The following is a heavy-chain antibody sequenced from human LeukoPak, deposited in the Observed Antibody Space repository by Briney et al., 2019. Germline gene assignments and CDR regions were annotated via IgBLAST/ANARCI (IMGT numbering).Heavy chain of an antibody. D-gene: IGHD3/OR15-3a*01. CDR1: GFTFSSYG. V-gene: IGHV3-30*18. Sequence: WGSLRLSCAASGFTFSSYGMHWVRQAPGKGLEWVAVISYDGSNKYYADSVKGRFTISRDNSKDTLYLQMNSLRAEDTAVYYCAKVDGDYWGQGTLVTVSS. J-gene: IGHJ4*02. CDR2: ISYDGSNK. CDR3: AKVDGDY.